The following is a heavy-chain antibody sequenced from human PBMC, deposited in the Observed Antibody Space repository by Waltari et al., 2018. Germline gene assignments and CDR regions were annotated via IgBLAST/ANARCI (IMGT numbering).Heavy chain of an antibody. J-gene: IGHJ6*02. Sequence: QVQLVQSGSELKKPGASVKVSCKASGYTFTSYAMNWVRQAPGQGLEWMGWINTKPANSTYAQGFTVRFVLSLDTSVSTADLQISSLKAEDTAVYYCAREIAAAGGGHGYYYGMDVWGQGTTVTVSS. CDR2: INTKPANS. V-gene: IGHV7-4-1*02. D-gene: IGHD6-13*01. CDR1: GYTFTSYA. CDR3: AREIAAAGGGHGYYYGMDV.